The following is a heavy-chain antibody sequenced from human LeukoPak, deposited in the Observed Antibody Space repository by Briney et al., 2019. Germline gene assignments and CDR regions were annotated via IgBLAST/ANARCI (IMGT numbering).Heavy chain of an antibody. V-gene: IGHV4-39*01. CDR3: ASPGYSGYDYNFDY. CDR2: IYYSGST. J-gene: IGHJ4*02. D-gene: IGHD5-12*01. CDR1: GGSISSSSYY. Sequence: PSETLSLTCTVSGGSISSSSYYWGWIRQPPGKGLEWIGSIYYSGSTYYNPSLKSRVTISVDTSKNQFSLKLSSVTAADTAVYYCASPGYSGYDYNFDYWGQGTLVTVSS.